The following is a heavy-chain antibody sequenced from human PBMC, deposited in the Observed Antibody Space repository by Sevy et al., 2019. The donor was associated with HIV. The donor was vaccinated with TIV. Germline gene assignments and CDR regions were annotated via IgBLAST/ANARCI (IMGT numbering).Heavy chain of an antibody. V-gene: IGHV3-9*01. CDR3: AKDMGIAGFAVSYYYGIDV. CDR2: IPWNSANV. D-gene: IGHD7-27*01. J-gene: IGHJ6*02. CDR1: GFKYEDYA. Sequence: GGSLRLSCAGSGFKYEDYAMHWVRQIPGKGLEWASSIPWNSANVAYADSVKGRFTISRDNAKKSLVLQMNRLRVEDTAFYYCAKDMGIAGFAVSYYYGIDVWGQGTMVTVSS.